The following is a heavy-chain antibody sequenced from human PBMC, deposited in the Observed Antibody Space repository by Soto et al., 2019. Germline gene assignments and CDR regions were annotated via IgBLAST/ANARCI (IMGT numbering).Heavy chain of an antibody. D-gene: IGHD6-13*01. J-gene: IGHJ6*03. Sequence: SETLSLTCAVYGGSFSGYYWSWIRQPPGKGLEWIGEINHSGSTNYNPSLKSRVTISVDTSKNQFSLKLSSVTAADTAVYYCARTRIAAAGKVPRSQYYMDVWGKGTTVTVSS. V-gene: IGHV4-34*01. CDR1: GGSFSGYY. CDR2: INHSGST. CDR3: ARTRIAAAGKVPRSQYYMDV.